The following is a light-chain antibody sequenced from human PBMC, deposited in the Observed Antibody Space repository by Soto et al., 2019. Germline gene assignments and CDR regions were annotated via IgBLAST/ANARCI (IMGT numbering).Light chain of an antibody. J-gene: IGKJ4*01. Sequence: EIVLTQSPGTLSLSPGERATLSCRASQSVSSSYLAWYQQKPGQAPRLLIYGASSRATGIPDRFSGSGSGTDFTLTISSLEPEDFAVYYCQQRSNWITFGGGTKVDI. V-gene: IGKV3D-20*02. CDR1: QSVSSSY. CDR3: QQRSNWIT. CDR2: GAS.